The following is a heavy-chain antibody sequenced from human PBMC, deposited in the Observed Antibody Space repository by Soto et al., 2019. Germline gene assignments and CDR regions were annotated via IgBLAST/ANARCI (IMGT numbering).Heavy chain of an antibody. Sequence: SETLSLTCAVYGGSFSGYYLSWIRQPPGKGLEWIGEINHSGSTNYNPSLKSRVTISVDTSKNQFSLKLSSVTAADTAVYYCARGGVPVLRYFDWSPLLNNWFDPWGQGTLVTVSS. D-gene: IGHD3-9*01. CDR2: INHSGST. CDR3: ARGGVPVLRYFDWSPLLNNWFDP. CDR1: GGSFSGYY. J-gene: IGHJ5*02. V-gene: IGHV4-34*01.